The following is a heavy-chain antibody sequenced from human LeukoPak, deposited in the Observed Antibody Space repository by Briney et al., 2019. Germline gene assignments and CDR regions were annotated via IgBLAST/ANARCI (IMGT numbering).Heavy chain of an antibody. Sequence: ASVKVSCKTSGYSFTSHGLSWVRQAPGQGLEWLVWISTYKGSTNFGRKFQGRVTLTTDSATSTAHMDLRSLRSDDTAVYCARYKGRALSGDGFDFWGQGTLVTVSS. CDR2: ISTYKGST. CDR3: ARYKGRALSGDGFDF. J-gene: IGHJ4*02. CDR1: GYSFTSHG. D-gene: IGHD4-17*01. V-gene: IGHV1-18*04.